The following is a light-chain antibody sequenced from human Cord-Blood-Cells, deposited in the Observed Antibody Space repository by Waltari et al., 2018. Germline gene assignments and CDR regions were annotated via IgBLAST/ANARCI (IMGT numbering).Light chain of an antibody. J-gene: IGLJ2*01. CDR1: SSDVGGYNY. CDR3: SSYTSSSTLV. V-gene: IGLV2-14*01. CDR2: DVS. Sequence: QSALTQPASVSGSPGQSITISCTGTSSDVGGYNYVSWYQQHPAKAPKLMIYDVSKRPSGVSHRFSGSKSGNTASLTISGLQAEDEADYYCSSYTSSSTLVFGGGTKLTVL.